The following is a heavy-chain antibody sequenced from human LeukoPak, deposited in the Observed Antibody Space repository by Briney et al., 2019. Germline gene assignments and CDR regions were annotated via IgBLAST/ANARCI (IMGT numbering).Heavy chain of an antibody. D-gene: IGHD3-10*01. CDR2: IGGSGGST. Sequence: GGSLRLSCAASGFSFSTYAMTWVRQAPGKGLEWVSAIGGSGGSTYYADSVKGRFTISRDNSKNTLYLQMTSLRAEDTAVYYCAAIPTQNYYGSGSPSSDSDYWGQGTLVTVSS. CDR3: AAIPTQNYYGSGSPSSDSDY. V-gene: IGHV3-23*01. CDR1: GFSFSTYA. J-gene: IGHJ4*02.